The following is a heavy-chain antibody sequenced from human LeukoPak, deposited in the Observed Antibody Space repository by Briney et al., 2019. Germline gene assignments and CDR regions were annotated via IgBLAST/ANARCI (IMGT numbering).Heavy chain of an antibody. V-gene: IGHV1-18*01. CDR1: GGTFSSYA. CDR3: ARDFGSYGYVNYFDY. Sequence: GASVKVSCKASGGTFSSYAISWVRQAPGQGLEWMGWISAYNGNTNYAQKLQGRVTMTTDTSTSTAYMELRSLRSDDTAVYYCARDFGSYGYVNYFDYWGQGTLVTVSS. CDR2: ISAYNGNT. D-gene: IGHD5-18*01. J-gene: IGHJ4*02.